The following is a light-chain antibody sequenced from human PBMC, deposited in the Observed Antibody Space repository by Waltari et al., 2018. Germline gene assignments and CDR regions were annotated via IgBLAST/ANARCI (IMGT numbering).Light chain of an antibody. CDR2: DVS. CDR1: SSDVGGYNY. J-gene: IGLJ3*02. Sequence: QSALTQPRSVSGSPGQSVTISCTGTSSDVGGYNYVSWYQQHPGKAPKLMIYDVSKRPSWVPDRFSGSKSGNAASLTISGLQAEDEADSYCCSCAGRYTFLVFGGGTKLTVL. CDR3: CSCAGRYTFLV. V-gene: IGLV2-11*01.